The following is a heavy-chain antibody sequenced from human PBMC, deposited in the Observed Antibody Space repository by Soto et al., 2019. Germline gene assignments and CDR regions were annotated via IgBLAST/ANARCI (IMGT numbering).Heavy chain of an antibody. V-gene: IGHV3-73*02. CDR3: AMPEDPYGYPEAFDY. Sequence: EVQLVQSGGGLVQPGGSLKLSCVASGFTFSGSAMHWVRQAPGKGLEWVGRIRTKPNNYATIYSASVRGRFTISRDDARSATYLQMDRLNTEDTAVYYCAMPEDPYGYPEAFDYWGEGTLVTVAS. CDR1: GFTFSGSA. D-gene: IGHD4-17*01. CDR2: IRTKPNNYAT. J-gene: IGHJ4*02.